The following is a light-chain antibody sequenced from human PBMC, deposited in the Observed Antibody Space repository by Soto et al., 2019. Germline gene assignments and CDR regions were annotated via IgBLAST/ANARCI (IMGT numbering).Light chain of an antibody. J-gene: IGKJ1*01. Sequence: DIQMTQSPSSLSASVGDRVTITCRASQGISNYLAWYQQKPGKVPKLRIYAASTLQSGVPSRFSGSGSGTDFTLTISSLQPEDVATYYFQKENSALRTFGQGTKVEIK. CDR1: QGISNY. CDR2: AAS. CDR3: QKENSALRT. V-gene: IGKV1-27*01.